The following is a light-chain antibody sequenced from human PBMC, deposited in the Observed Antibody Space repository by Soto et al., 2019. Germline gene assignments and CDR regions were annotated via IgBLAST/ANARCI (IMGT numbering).Light chain of an antibody. CDR1: SSNIGAGYD. J-gene: IGLJ2*01. CDR2: GNS. Sequence: QSVLTQPPSVSGAPGQRVTISCTGSSSNIGAGYDVHWYQHLPGTAPKLLIYGNSNRPSGVPDRFSGSKSGTSASLAITGLQAEDEADYCCHSYDSSLSGSVFGGGTQLTVL. CDR3: HSYDSSLSGSV. V-gene: IGLV1-40*01.